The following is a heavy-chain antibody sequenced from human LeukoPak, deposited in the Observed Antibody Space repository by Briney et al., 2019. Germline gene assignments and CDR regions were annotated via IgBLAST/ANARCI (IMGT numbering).Heavy chain of an antibody. D-gene: IGHD2-2*01. CDR2: IIPIFGTA. Sequence: SVKVSCKASGGTFISYAISWVRQAPGQGLEWMGGIIPIFGTANYAQKFQGRVTITADESTSTAYMELSSLRSEDTAVYYCARSAGDIVVVPAAPSFDYWGQGTLVTVSS. J-gene: IGHJ4*02. V-gene: IGHV1-69*13. CDR3: ARSAGDIVVVPAAPSFDY. CDR1: GGTFISYA.